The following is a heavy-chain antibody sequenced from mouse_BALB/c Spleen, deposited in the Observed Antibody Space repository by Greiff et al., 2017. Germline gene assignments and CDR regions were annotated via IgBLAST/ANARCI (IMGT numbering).Heavy chain of an antibody. CDR1: GYTFTDYN. J-gene: IGHJ3*01. CDR2: INPNNGGT. V-gene: IGHV1-18*01. Sequence: VQLKQSGPELVKPGASVKIPCKASGYTFTDYNMDWVKQSHGKSLEWIGDINPNNGGTIYNQKFKGKATLTVDNSSSTAYMELRSLTSEDTAVYYCARKGYYRYSCFAYWGQGTLVTVSA. D-gene: IGHD2-14*01. CDR3: ARKGYYRYSCFAY.